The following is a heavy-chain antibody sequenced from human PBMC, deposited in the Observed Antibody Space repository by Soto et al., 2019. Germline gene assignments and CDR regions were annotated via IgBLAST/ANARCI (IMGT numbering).Heavy chain of an antibody. CDR3: AREPVL. CDR1: GGSMSSGGYY. Sequence: QVQLQESGPGLVKPSQTLSLTCTVSGGSMSSGGYYWSWIRQHPGKGLEWIGNIYYSGRTYYNPSLKSLVTIAVDSSKNQFALKLRSVTAAYTAVYYCAREPVLWGQGTLVTVSS. V-gene: IGHV4-31*01. D-gene: IGHD3-10*01. CDR2: IYYSGRT. J-gene: IGHJ4*02.